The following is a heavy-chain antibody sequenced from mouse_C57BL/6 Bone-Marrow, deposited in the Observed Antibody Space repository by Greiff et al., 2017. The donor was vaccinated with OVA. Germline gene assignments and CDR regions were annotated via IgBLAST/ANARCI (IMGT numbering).Heavy chain of an antibody. CDR3: AIPYYDYDRWYFDD. V-gene: IGHV1-69*01. Sequence: QVQLQQPGAELVMPGASVKLSCKASGYTFTSYWMHWVKQRPGQGLEWIGEIDPSDSYTNYNQKFQGKSTLTVDKSSSTAYMQLSRLTSEDSAVYYCAIPYYDYDRWYFDDWGTGTTVTVSS. CDR2: IDPSDSYT. CDR1: GYTFTSYW. J-gene: IGHJ1*03. D-gene: IGHD2-4*01.